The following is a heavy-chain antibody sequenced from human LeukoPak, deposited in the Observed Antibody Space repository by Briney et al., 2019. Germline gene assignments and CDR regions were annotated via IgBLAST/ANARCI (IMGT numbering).Heavy chain of an antibody. Sequence: GESLKISCKGSRYSFTSYWINWVRQMPGKGLEWMGSIDPSDSYTNYSPSFQGHVTISADKSISTAYLQWSSLKASDTAMYYCARLDYDILTGYGNIDYWGQGTLVTVSS. CDR3: ARLDYDILTGYGNIDY. D-gene: IGHD3-9*01. V-gene: IGHV5-10-1*01. CDR2: IDPSDSYT. CDR1: RYSFTSYW. J-gene: IGHJ4*02.